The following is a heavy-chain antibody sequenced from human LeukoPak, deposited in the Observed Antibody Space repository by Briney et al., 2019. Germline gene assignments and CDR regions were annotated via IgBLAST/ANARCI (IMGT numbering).Heavy chain of an antibody. Sequence: GGSLRLSCAASGFTFSSYAMIWVRQAPGKGLEWVSAISGSGGSTYYADSVKGRFTISRDNSKNTLYLQMNSLRAEDTALYYCANAFVRGVIIQSIDYWGQGTLVTVSS. CDR1: GFTFSSYA. CDR3: ANAFVRGVIIQSIDY. D-gene: IGHD3-10*02. CDR2: ISGSGGST. J-gene: IGHJ4*02. V-gene: IGHV3-23*01.